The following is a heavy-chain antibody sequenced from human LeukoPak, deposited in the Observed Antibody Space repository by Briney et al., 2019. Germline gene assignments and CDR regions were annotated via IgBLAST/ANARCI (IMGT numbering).Heavy chain of an antibody. J-gene: IGHJ6*03. Sequence: GRSLRLSCAASGFTFSSYAMNWVRQAPGKGLEWVAVISYDGSNKYYADSVKGRFTISRDNSKNTLYLQMNSLRAEDTAVYYCARDSRYGWRPPGYYYYYMDVWGKGTTVTVSS. CDR3: ARDSRYGWRPPGYYYYYMDV. CDR2: ISYDGSNK. V-gene: IGHV3-30-3*01. CDR1: GFTFSSYA. D-gene: IGHD6-19*01.